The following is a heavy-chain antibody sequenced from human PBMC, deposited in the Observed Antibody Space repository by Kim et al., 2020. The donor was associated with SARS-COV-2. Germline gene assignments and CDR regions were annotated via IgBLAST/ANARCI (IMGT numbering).Heavy chain of an antibody. CDR1: GGSISSSSYY. D-gene: IGHD6-19*01. CDR3: ARLSSGWYSGLSL. CDR2: IYYSGST. V-gene: IGHV4-39*01. J-gene: IGHJ4*02. Sequence: SETLSLTCTVSGGSISSSSYYWGWIRQPPGKGLEWIGSIYYSGSTYYNPSLKSRVTISVDTSKNQFSLKLSSVTAADTAVYYCARLSSGWYSGLSLWGQGTLVTVSS.